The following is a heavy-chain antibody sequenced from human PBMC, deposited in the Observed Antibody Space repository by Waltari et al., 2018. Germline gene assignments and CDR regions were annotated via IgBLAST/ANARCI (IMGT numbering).Heavy chain of an antibody. CDR2: INGDGSET. V-gene: IGHV3-7*01. Sequence: EVQLVESGGGLVQPGRSLRLSCATSGFTFRAFWRPWVRQAPGKGREWVTNINGDGSETYYADSVKGRFTISRDNAKNSVYLQMNSLRVEDTAVYYCATDRGPNTFDHWGQGTLVTVSS. CDR1: GFTFRAFW. CDR3: ATDRGPNTFDH. J-gene: IGHJ4*02.